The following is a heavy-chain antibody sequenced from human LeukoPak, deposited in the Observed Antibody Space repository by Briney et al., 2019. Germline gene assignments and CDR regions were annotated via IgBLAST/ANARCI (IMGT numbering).Heavy chain of an antibody. V-gene: IGHV3-7*01. Sequence: GGSLRLSCAASGFTFSSYWMSWVRQAPGKGLEWVANIKQEGSEKYYVDSVKGRFTISRDNAKNSLYLQMNSLRAEDTAVYYCARDPLPIRYCSGGSCYSDYWGQGTLVTVSS. J-gene: IGHJ4*02. CDR1: GFTFSSYW. CDR3: ARDPLPIRYCSGGSCYSDY. CDR2: IKQEGSEK. D-gene: IGHD2-15*01.